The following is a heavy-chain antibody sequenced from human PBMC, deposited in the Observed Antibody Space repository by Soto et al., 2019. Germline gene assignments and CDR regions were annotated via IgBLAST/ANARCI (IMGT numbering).Heavy chain of an antibody. CDR3: ARESSAAGTGWVDP. V-gene: IGHV1-8*01. D-gene: IGHD6-13*01. CDR1: GYTFTSYD. Sequence: QVQLVQSGAEVKKPGASVKVSCKASGYTFTSYDINWVRQATGQGLEWMGWMNPNSGNTGYAQKFQGRVTMTRNTSISTAYMELSSLRSEDTAVYFCARESSAAGTGWVDPWGQGTGVTVSP. CDR2: MNPNSGNT. J-gene: IGHJ5*02.